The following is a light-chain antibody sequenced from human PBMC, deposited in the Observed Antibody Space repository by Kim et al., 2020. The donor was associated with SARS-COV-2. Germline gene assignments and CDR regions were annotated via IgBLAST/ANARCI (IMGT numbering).Light chain of an antibody. Sequence: ERGSPPCRASQRVTNNHLAWYQHKHGRGPTLLIYAASGTATGLPHRCRGSGSGTDFSLAIIRLYPENFAEYNCHQDCTFPRTFGQETR. CDR1: QRVTNNH. V-gene: IGKV3-20*01. CDR3: HQDCTFPRT. CDR2: AAS. J-gene: IGKJ5*01.